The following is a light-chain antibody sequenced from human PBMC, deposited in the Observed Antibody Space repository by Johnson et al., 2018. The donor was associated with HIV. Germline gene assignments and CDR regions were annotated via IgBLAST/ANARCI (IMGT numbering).Light chain of an antibody. CDR3: GTWDSSLSAGPLRG. Sequence: QSVLTQPPSVSAAPGQKVTISCSGSSSNIGNNYVSWYQQLPGTAPKLLIYDNNKRPSGIPDRFSGSKSGTSATLGITGLQTGDEADYYCGTWDSSLSAGPLRGFGTGTKVTV. V-gene: IGLV1-51*01. CDR2: DNN. J-gene: IGLJ1*01. CDR1: SSNIGNNY.